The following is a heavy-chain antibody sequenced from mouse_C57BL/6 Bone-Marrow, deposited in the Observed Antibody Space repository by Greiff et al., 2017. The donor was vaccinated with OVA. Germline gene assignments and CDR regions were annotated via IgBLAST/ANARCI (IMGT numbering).Heavy chain of an antibody. V-gene: IGHV5-16*01. J-gene: IGHJ2*01. Sequence: EVKVVESEGGLVQPGSSMKLSCTASGFTFSDYYMAWVRQVPEKGLEWVANINSDGSSTYYLDSLKSRCIISRDNAKNILYLQMSSLQSEDTATYYCSRESTGFDYWGQGTTLTVSS. CDR2: INSDGSST. CDR3: SRESTGFDY. CDR1: GFTFSDYY. D-gene: IGHD4-1*02.